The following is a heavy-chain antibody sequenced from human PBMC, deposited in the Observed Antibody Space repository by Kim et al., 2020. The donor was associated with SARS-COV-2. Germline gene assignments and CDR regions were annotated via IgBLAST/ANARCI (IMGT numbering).Heavy chain of an antibody. V-gene: IGHV3-30*01. CDR3: ARDSLTFLPVAGPDY. D-gene: IGHD6-19*01. Sequence: DTVKGRVTISRDHSKNTLYLQMNSLRAEDTAVYYCARDSLTFLPVAGPDYWGQGTLVTVSS. J-gene: IGHJ4*02.